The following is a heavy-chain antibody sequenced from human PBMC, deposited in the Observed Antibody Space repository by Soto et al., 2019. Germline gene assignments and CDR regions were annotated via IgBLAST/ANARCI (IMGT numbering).Heavy chain of an antibody. V-gene: IGHV3-23*01. CDR3: AKATGDAFDI. J-gene: IGHJ3*02. Sequence: EVQLWDSGGGLVQPGGSLRLYCAASGFTFTNYAMGWVRQAPGKGLEWVSVITDSASTYFADSVKGRFTISRDNSKNTLCLQMNTLRAEDTAVYYCAKATGDAFDIWGQGTLVTVSS. CDR2: ITDSAST. CDR1: GFTFTNYA.